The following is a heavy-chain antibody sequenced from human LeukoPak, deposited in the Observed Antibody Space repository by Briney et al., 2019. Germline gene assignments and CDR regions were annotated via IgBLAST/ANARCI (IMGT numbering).Heavy chain of an antibody. D-gene: IGHD3-22*01. J-gene: IGHJ4*02. Sequence: ASVKVSCKTSGYMHWVRQAPGQGLEWMGRIHPNNGGTDYAQQFQGRVTMTRDTSISTAYMELSSLRSDDTAVYYCARGGYYDSSGNYWGQGTLVTVSS. CDR1: GY. V-gene: IGHV1-2*06. CDR2: IHPNNGGT. CDR3: ARGGYYDSSGNY.